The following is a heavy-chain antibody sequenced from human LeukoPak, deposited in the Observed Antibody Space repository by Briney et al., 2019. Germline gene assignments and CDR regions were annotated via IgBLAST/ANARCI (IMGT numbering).Heavy chain of an antibody. J-gene: IGHJ4*02. V-gene: IGHV3-7*03. CDR2: IKQDGSEK. Sequence: PGGSLRLSCAASGFTFSSYSMNWVRQAPGKGLEWVANIKQDGSEKYYVDSVKGRFTISRDNAKNSLYLQMNSLRAEDTALYYCAKDSHYGGNWDYFDYWGQGTLVTVSS. CDR1: GFTFSSYS. CDR3: AKDSHYGGNWDYFDY. D-gene: IGHD4-23*01.